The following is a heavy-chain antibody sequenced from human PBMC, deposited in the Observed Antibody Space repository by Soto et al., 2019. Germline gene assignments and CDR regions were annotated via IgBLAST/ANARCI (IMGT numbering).Heavy chain of an antibody. Sequence: EVQLLESGGGLVQPGGSLRLSCAASGFTFSSYAMSWVRQAPGKGLEWVSAISGSGGSTYYADSVKGRFTISRDNSKNALYLQMNSLRAEDTAVYYCAKDPWRFDWYTWFDPWGQGTLVTVSS. CDR2: ISGSGGST. CDR1: GFTFSSYA. CDR3: AKDPWRFDWYTWFDP. J-gene: IGHJ5*02. D-gene: IGHD3-9*01. V-gene: IGHV3-23*01.